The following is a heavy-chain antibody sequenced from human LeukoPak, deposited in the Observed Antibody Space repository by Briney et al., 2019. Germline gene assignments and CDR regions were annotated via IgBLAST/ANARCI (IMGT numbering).Heavy chain of an antibody. CDR3: ARRPFSSGWSLYYFDY. D-gene: IGHD6-19*01. CDR1: GGTFSSYA. V-gene: IGHV1-46*01. Sequence: ASVKVSCKASGGTFSSYAISWVRQAPGQGLEWMGIINPSGGSTSYAQKFQGRVTMTRDTSTSTVYMELSSLRSEDTAVYYCARRPFSSGWSLYYFDYWGQGTLVTVSS. J-gene: IGHJ4*02. CDR2: INPSGGST.